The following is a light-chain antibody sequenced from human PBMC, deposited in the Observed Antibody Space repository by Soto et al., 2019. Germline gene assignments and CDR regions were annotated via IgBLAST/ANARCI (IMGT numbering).Light chain of an antibody. CDR2: RNN. CDR1: SSNIGSDY. J-gene: IGLJ2*01. V-gene: IGLV1-47*01. CDR3: AAWDVSLSGVV. Sequence: QAVVTQPPSASGTPGQRVTISCSGSSSNIGSDYVYWYHQLPGTAPKLLIYRNNQRPSGVPDRFSGSKSGTSASLAISGLRSEDEADYYCAAWDVSLSGVVFGGGTKLTVL.